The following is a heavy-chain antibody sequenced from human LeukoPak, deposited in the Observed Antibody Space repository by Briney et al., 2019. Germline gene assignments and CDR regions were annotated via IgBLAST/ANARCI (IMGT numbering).Heavy chain of an antibody. CDR2: ISSSSSYI. D-gene: IGHD6-19*01. J-gene: IGHJ4*02. Sequence: GGSLRLSCAASGFTFSSYSMNWVRQAPGKGLEWVSSISSSSSYIYYADSVKGRFTISRDNAKNSLYLQMNSLRAEDTAVYYCARPAAVAGTFEFDYWGQGTLVTVSS. CDR3: ARPAAVAGTFEFDY. V-gene: IGHV3-21*01. CDR1: GFTFSSYS.